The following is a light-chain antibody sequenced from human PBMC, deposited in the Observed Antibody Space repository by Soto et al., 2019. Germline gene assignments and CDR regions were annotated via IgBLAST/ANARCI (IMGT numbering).Light chain of an antibody. V-gene: IGLV1-44*01. CDR1: SSNIGSNT. CDR3: AAWDDSLNAVL. J-gene: IGLJ2*01. Sequence: QSVLTQPPSASGTPGQGVTISCSGSSSNIGSNTVYWYQQLPGTAPKLLIYNNNQRPSGVPDRFSGSKSGTSASLAISGLQSEDETDYYCAAWDDSLNAVLFGGGTKLTVL. CDR2: NNN.